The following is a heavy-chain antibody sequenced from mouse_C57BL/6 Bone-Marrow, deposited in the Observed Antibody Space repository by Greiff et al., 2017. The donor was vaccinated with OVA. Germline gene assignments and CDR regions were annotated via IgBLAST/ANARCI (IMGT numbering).Heavy chain of an antibody. D-gene: IGHD1-1*01. J-gene: IGHJ2*01. CDR3: ARGVGAPFDY. CDR2: IYPSDSET. CDR1: GYTFTSYW. Sequence: VQLQQSGAELVRPGSSVKLSCKASGYTFTSYWMDWVKQRPGQGLEWIGNIYPSDSETHYNQKFKDKATLTVDKSSSTAYMQLSSLTSEDSAVYYCARGVGAPFDYWGQGTTLTVSS. V-gene: IGHV1-61*01.